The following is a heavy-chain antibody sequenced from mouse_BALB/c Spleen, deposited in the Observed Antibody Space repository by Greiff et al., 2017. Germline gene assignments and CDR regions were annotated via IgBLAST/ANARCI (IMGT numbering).Heavy chain of an antibody. CDR3: ARHGYGSSLYAMDY. V-gene: IGHV2-6-2*01. CDR1: GFSLTSYG. Sequence: QVQLQQSGPDLVAPSQSLSITCTVSGFSLTSYGVHWVRQPPGKGLEWLVVIWSDGSTTYNSALKSRLSISKDNSKSQVFLKMNSLQTDDTAMYYCARHGYGSSLYAMDYWGQGTSVTVSS. J-gene: IGHJ4*01. CDR2: IWSDGST. D-gene: IGHD1-1*01.